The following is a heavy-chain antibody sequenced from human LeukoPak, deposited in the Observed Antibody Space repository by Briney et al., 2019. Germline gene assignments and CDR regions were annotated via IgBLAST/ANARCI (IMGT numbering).Heavy chain of an antibody. D-gene: IGHD1-26*01. CDR2: INPNSGGT. CDR3: ARDRSSGSYYSWVAFDI. V-gene: IGHV1-2*02. CDR1: GYTFTGYY. J-gene: IGHJ3*02. Sequence: GASVKVSCKASGYTFTGYYMHWVRQAPGQGLEWMGWINPNSGGTNYAQKFQGRVTMTRDTSISTAYMELSRLRSDDTAVYYCARDRSSGSYYSWVAFDIWGQGTMVTVSS.